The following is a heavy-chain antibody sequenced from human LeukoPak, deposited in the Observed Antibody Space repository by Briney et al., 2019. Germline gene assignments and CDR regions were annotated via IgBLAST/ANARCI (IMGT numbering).Heavy chain of an antibody. Sequence: PGGSLRLSCAASGFAFSSYAMSWVRQAPGKGLEWVSAISGSGGSTYYAGSVKGRFTISRDNSKNTLYLQMNSLRAEDTAVYYCAKGVVGPGYGDYSDYWGQGTLVTVSS. CDR1: GFAFSSYA. D-gene: IGHD2-15*01. J-gene: IGHJ4*02. CDR2: ISGSGGST. V-gene: IGHV3-23*01. CDR3: AKGVVGPGYGDYSDY.